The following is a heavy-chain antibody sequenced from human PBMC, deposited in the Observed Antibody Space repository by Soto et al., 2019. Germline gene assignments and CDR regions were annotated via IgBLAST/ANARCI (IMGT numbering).Heavy chain of an antibody. V-gene: IGHV5-51*01. CDR3: AIAYCGGDCYSGYLDY. CDR1: GYSFTSYW. D-gene: IGHD2-21*02. Sequence: GESLKISCKGSGYSFTSYWIGWVRQMPGKGLEWMGIIYPGDSDTRYSPSFQGQVTISADKSISTAYLQWSSLKASDTVMYYCAIAYCGGDCYSGYLDYWDKGSLVTVSS. J-gene: IGHJ4*02. CDR2: IYPGDSDT.